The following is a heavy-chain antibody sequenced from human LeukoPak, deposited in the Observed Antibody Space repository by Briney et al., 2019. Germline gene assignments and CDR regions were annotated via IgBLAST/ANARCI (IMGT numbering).Heavy chain of an antibody. CDR1: GFTVSSNY. Sequence: GGSLRLSCAASGFTVSSNYMNWVRQAPGKGLEWVSVIYGGGNIYYADSVRGRFTISRDNSKNTLYLQMNSLRAEDTAVYYCAKDIVVVPAAIGYYYYYGMDVWGQGTTVTVSS. CDR3: AKDIVVVPAAIGYYYYYGMDV. J-gene: IGHJ6*02. D-gene: IGHD2-2*01. CDR2: IYGGGNI. V-gene: IGHV3-53*05.